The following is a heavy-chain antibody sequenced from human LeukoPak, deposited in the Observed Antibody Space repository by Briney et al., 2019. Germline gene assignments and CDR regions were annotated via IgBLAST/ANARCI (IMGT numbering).Heavy chain of an antibody. CDR2: ISYDGNNK. Sequence: GGSLRLSCAASGFTFSSFGMHWVRQAPGKGLEWVTIISYDGNNKHYADSVKGRFTISRDNSKNTLYLQMSSLRAEDTAVYYCVKDGGGYDFWSGYFEAFDIWGQGTMVTVSS. CDR3: VKDGGGYDFWSGYFEAFDI. J-gene: IGHJ3*02. V-gene: IGHV3-30*18. D-gene: IGHD3-3*01. CDR1: GFTFSSFG.